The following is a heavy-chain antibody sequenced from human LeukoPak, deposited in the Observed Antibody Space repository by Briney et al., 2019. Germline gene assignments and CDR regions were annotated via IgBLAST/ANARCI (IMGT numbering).Heavy chain of an antibody. CDR3: ARDSSPDALPYMDA. Sequence: PSETLSLTCLVSGGSMKRSYWTWLRQAPGKGLEWIGNIDDSGNTNYSPSLQSRVTISLDTSKNQFSLRVTSVTAADRGLYFCARDSSPDALPYMDAWGKGTTVTVS. V-gene: IGHV4-59*01. D-gene: IGHD6-6*01. CDR1: GGSMKRSY. CDR2: IDDSGNT. J-gene: IGHJ6*03.